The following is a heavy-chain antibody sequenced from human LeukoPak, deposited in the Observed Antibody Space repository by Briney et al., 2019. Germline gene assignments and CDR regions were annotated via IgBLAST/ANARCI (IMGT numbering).Heavy chain of an antibody. V-gene: IGHV3-48*04. CDR1: GFTFSSYS. CDR3: ARDLGQYYDTSDNWFDP. Sequence: GGSLRLSCAASGFTFSSYSMNWVRQAPGKGLEWVSYISYNSGTYYADSVKGRFTISRDNAKNTLNLQMNSLRAEDTAVYYCARDLGQYYDTSDNWFDPWGQGTLVTVSS. J-gene: IGHJ5*02. CDR2: ISYNSGT. D-gene: IGHD3-22*01.